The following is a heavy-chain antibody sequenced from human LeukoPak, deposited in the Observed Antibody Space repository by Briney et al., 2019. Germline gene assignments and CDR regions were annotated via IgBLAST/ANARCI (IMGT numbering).Heavy chain of an antibody. CDR3: ARGQQFWSGQLYYYYGMDV. V-gene: IGHV4-30-2*01. CDR2: IYHSGST. CDR1: GGSFSGYS. D-gene: IGHD3-3*02. J-gene: IGHJ6*02. Sequence: SETLSLTCAVYGGSFSGYSWSWIRQPPGKGLEWIGYIYHSGSTYYNPSLKSRVTISVDRSKNQFSLKLSSVTAADTAVYYCARGQQFWSGQLYYYYGMDVWGQGTTITVSS.